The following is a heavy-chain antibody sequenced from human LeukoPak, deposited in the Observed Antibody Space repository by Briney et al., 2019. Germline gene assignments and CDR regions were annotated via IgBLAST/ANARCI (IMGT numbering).Heavy chain of an antibody. V-gene: IGHV3-9*03. CDR3: AKTSGSYLSSEAFDY. D-gene: IGHD1-26*01. J-gene: IGHJ4*02. CDR1: GFTFVDYA. Sequence: GRSLRLSCAASGFTFVDYAMHWVRQAPGKGLEWVSGISWNSGRIGYADSVKGRFTISRDNAKNSLYLQLNSLRAEDMALYYCAKTSGSYLSSEAFDYWGQGTLVTVSS. CDR2: ISWNSGRI.